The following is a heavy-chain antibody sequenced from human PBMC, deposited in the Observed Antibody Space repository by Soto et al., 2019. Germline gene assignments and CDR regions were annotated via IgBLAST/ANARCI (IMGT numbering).Heavy chain of an antibody. CDR3: ASGGRDYYDSSGYFGDAFDI. J-gene: IGHJ3*02. CDR1: GYTFTSYG. D-gene: IGHD3-22*01. Sequence: GASVKVSCKASGYTFTSYGISWVRQAPGQGLEWMGWISAYNGNTNYAQKLQGRVTMTTDTSTSTAYMELRSLRSDDTAVYYCASGGRDYYDSSGYFGDAFDIWGQGTRVTVSS. V-gene: IGHV1-18*01. CDR2: ISAYNGNT.